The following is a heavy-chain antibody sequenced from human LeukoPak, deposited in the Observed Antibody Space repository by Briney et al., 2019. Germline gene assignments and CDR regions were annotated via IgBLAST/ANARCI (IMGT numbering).Heavy chain of an antibody. CDR1: GGSISSSSYY. Sequence: SETLSLTCTVSGGSISSSSYYWGWIRQPPGKGLEWIGSIYYSGSTYYNPSLKSRVTISVDTSKNQFSLKLSSVTAADTAVYYCARRSSSPLSFYYYYYMDVWGKGTTVTISS. J-gene: IGHJ6*03. D-gene: IGHD6-13*01. V-gene: IGHV4-39*07. CDR2: IYYSGST. CDR3: ARRSSSPLSFYYYYYMDV.